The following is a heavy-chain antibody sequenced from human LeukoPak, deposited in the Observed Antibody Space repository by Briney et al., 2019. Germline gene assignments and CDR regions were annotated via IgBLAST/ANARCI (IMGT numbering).Heavy chain of an antibody. Sequence: GSLRLSCAASGFTFRSYAMSWVRQAPGKGLEWVSAISGSGGSTYYADSVKGRFTISRDNSKNTLYLQMNSLRAEDTAVYYCAKDNYYDSSGYGAWAFDIWGQGTMVTVSS. J-gene: IGHJ3*02. CDR1: GFTFRSYA. V-gene: IGHV3-23*01. D-gene: IGHD3-22*01. CDR2: ISGSGGST. CDR3: AKDNYYDSSGYGAWAFDI.